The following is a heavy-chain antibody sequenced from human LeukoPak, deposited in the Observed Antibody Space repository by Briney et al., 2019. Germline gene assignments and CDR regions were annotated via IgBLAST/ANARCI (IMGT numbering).Heavy chain of an antibody. V-gene: IGHV3-48*02. Sequence: GGSLRISCKASGFTFSTYNMNWVRQAPGKGLEWLSYISTGSGTIFYADSVTGRFTISRDNAKNSLYPQMNSLRDEDTAVYYCATAGTWFESDYWGQGTLVTVSS. CDR3: ATAGTWFESDY. CDR2: ISTGSGTI. D-gene: IGHD3-10*01. CDR1: GFTFSTYN. J-gene: IGHJ4*02.